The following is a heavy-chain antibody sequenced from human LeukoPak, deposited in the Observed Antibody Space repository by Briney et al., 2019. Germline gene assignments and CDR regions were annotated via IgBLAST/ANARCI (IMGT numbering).Heavy chain of an antibody. Sequence: PGGSLGLSCAASGLPFTTITLSWVGGPQGRGLGWASVFSGSGGITYSADSVKGRFSISRDNSKNTLYLQMNSLRAEDTAAYYCAKERGNNGGNTNGYFDYWGQGTLVTVSS. CDR1: GLPFTTIT. D-gene: IGHD4-23*01. CDR3: AKERGNNGGNTNGYFDY. V-gene: IGHV3-23*01. J-gene: IGHJ4*02. CDR2: FSGSGGIT.